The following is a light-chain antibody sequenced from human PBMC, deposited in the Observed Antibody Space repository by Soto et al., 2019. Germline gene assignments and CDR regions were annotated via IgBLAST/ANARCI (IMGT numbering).Light chain of an antibody. V-gene: IGKV1-5*03. CDR1: KSISSL. J-gene: IGKJ5*01. CDR2: KAS. Sequence: DIQMTPAPSTLSASVGDRVTITCRASKSISSLLAWYQQKPGRAPTLLMYKASTLESGVPSRFSGSGSGTEFTLTISSLQPDDFATYYCQHYGSYPLTFGQGTRLEIK. CDR3: QHYGSYPLT.